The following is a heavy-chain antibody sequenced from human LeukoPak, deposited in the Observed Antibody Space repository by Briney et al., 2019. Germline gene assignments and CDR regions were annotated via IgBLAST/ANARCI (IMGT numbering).Heavy chain of an antibody. CDR2: IRYDGSNE. CDR1: GFTFSSYG. D-gene: IGHD3-9*01. J-gene: IGHJ4*02. CDR3: AKDRGYDILTGYYKGPFDY. Sequence: GGSLRLSCVASGFTFSSYGMHWVRQAPGKGLEWVSFIRYDGSNEYYADSVKGRLTISRDNSKNTLYLQMNSLRAEDTAVYYCAKDRGYDILTGYYKGPFDYWGQGTLVTVSS. V-gene: IGHV3-30*02.